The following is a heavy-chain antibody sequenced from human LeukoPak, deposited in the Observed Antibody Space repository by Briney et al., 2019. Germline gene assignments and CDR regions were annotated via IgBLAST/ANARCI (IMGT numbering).Heavy chain of an antibody. CDR3: ASSGPLSYFDY. J-gene: IGHJ4*02. D-gene: IGHD3-10*01. CDR1: GGSISSSSYY. Sequence: TSETLSLTCTVSGGSISSSSYYWGWIRQPPGKGLEWIGSINHSGSTNYNPSLKSRVTISVDKSKNQFSLKLSSVNAADTAVYYCASSGPLSYFDYWGQGTLVTVSS. V-gene: IGHV4-39*07. CDR2: INHSGST.